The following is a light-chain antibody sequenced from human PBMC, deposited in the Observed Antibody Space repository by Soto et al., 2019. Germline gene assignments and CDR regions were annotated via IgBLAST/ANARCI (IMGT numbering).Light chain of an antibody. CDR2: GVY. J-gene: IGLJ1*01. CDR1: SDDIGTYEY. V-gene: IGLV2-14*01. Sequence: QSVLTQPASVSGPPGQTITISCTGSSDDIGTYEYISWHQHHPGKAPKLIIFGVYDRPSGISDRFSGSKSGNTASLTIFGLQVEAEAVYYCSSYTSGSTLPWVFGTGTKGTVL. CDR3: SSYTSGSTLPWV.